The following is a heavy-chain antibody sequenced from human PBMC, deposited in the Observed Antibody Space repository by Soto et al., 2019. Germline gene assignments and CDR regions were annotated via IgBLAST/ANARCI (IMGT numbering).Heavy chain of an antibody. J-gene: IGHJ4*02. CDR1: GFTFSSYG. V-gene: IGHV3-30*18. CDR2: ISYDGSNK. D-gene: IGHD5-18*01. Sequence: QVQLVESGGGVVQPGRSLRLSYAASGFTFSSYGMHWVRQAPGKGLEWVAVISYDGSNKYYADSVKGRFTISRDNSKNTLYLQMNSLRAEDTAVYYCANEDTAMVVLDYWGQGTLVTVSS. CDR3: ANEDTAMVVLDY.